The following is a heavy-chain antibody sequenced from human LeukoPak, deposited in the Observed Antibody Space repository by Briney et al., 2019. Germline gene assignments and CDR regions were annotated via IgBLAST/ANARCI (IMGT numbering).Heavy chain of an antibody. CDR1: GFNFGSDA. Sequence: PGGSLRLSCTASGFNFGSDAMHWVRQAPGKGPEWVAFIWYDGSNDHYADSVKGRFTISRDNSKNTVCLQMNSLRVEDTAVYYCARDPSGSGWSLNNWGQGTLVTVSS. CDR2: IWYDGSND. D-gene: IGHD6-19*01. V-gene: IGHV3-33*01. J-gene: IGHJ4*02. CDR3: ARDPSGSGWSLNN.